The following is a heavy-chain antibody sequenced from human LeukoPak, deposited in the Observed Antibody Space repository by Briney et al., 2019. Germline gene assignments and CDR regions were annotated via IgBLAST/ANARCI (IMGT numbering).Heavy chain of an antibody. D-gene: IGHD2-2*01. Sequence: GGSLRLSCAASGFTFSSYSRNWVRQAPGNGLEWFSSISSSSSYIYYADSVKGRFTISRDNAKNSLYLQMNSLRAEDTAVYYCARGRGIVVVPAVPFDYWGQGTLVTVSS. V-gene: IGHV3-21*06. CDR3: ARGRGIVVVPAVPFDY. J-gene: IGHJ4*02. CDR1: GFTFSSYS. CDR2: ISSSSSYI.